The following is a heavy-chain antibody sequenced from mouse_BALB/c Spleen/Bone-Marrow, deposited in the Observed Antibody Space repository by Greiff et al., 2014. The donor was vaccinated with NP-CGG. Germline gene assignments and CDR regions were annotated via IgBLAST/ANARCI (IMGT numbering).Heavy chain of an antibody. V-gene: IGHV1-37*01. CDR2: INPYNGDT. Sequence: EVQLQQSGPVLVKPGASVKISCKASGYSFTGSFMNWVKQSHGKGLEWIGRINPYNGDTFYNQKFKGKATLTVDKSSSTAHMELLSLTSEDSAVYYCGRYGCGGAMDYWGPGTSVTVSS. D-gene: IGHD2-2*01. J-gene: IGHJ4*01. CDR3: GRYGCGGAMDY. CDR1: GYSFTGSF.